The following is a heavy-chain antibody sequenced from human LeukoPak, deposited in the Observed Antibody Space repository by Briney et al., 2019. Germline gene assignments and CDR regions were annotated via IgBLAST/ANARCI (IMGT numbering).Heavy chain of an antibody. CDR2: IYYSGST. V-gene: IGHV4-59*01. Sequence: LETLSLTCTVSGGSISSYYWSWIRQPPGKGLEWIGYIYYSGSTNYNPSLKSRVTISVDTSKNQFSLKLSSETAADTAVYYCARAVSSRTNWYFDLWGRGTLVTVSS. CDR3: ARAVSSRTNWYFDL. J-gene: IGHJ2*01. D-gene: IGHD2-2*01. CDR1: GGSISSYY.